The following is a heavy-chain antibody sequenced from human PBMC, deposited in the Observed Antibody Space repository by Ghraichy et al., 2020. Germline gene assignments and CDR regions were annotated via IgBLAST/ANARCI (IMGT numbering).Heavy chain of an antibody. V-gene: IGHV3-48*03. CDR3: ARESLSAVAGIYYYYGMDV. CDR1: GFTFSSYE. Sequence: GGSLRLSCAASGFTFSSYEMNWVRQAPGKGLEWVSYISSSGSTIYYADSVKGLFTISRDNAKNSLYLQMNSLRAEDTAVYYCARESLSAVAGIYYYYGMDVWGQGTTVTVSS. D-gene: IGHD6-19*01. J-gene: IGHJ6*02. CDR2: ISSSGSTI.